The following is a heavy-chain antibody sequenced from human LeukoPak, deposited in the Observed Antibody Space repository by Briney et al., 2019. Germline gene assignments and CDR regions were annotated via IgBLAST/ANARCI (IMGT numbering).Heavy chain of an antibody. CDR3: ARTVLGYCSSTSCNTQLDY. V-gene: IGHV1-46*01. CDR2: INPSGGST. Sequence: ASVKVSCKASGYTFTSHYMHWVRQAPGQGLEWMGIINPSGGSTSYAQKFQGRVTMTRDTSTSTVYMELSSLRSEDTAVYYCARTVLGYCSSTSCNTQLDYWGQGTLVTVSS. CDR1: GYTFTSHY. J-gene: IGHJ4*02. D-gene: IGHD2-2*02.